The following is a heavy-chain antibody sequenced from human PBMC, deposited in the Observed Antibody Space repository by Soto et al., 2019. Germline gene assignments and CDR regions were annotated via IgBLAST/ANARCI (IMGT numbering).Heavy chain of an antibody. Sequence: SVKVSCKASGGTFSSYAISWVRQAPGQGLEWMGGIIPIFGTANYAQKFQGRVTITADKSTSTAYVELSSLRSEDTAVYYCASTLGYCSGGSCYSGYWGQGTLVTVSS. CDR2: IIPIFGTA. V-gene: IGHV1-69*06. J-gene: IGHJ4*02. D-gene: IGHD2-15*01. CDR1: GGTFSSYA. CDR3: ASTLGYCSGGSCYSGY.